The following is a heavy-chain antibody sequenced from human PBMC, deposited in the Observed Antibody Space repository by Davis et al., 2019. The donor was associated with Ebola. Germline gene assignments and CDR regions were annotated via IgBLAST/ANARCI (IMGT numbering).Heavy chain of an antibody. J-gene: IGHJ1*01. CDR3: ARGGYSSGWHVEYFQH. CDR1: GFTFSSYG. V-gene: IGHV3-33*01. Sequence: PGGSLRLSCAASGFTFSSYGMHWVRQAPGKGLEWVAAIWYDGNNKYYADSVKGRFTISRDISKNTLYLQMNSLRDEDTAVYFCARGGYSSGWHVEYFQHWGQGTLVTVSS. CDR2: IWYDGNNK. D-gene: IGHD6-19*01.